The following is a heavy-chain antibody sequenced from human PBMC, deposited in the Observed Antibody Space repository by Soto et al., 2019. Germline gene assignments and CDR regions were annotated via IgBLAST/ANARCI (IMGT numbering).Heavy chain of an antibody. CDR2: ISSSSSTI. CDR3: ARGYYTSGHYYFDY. J-gene: IGHJ4*02. Sequence: EVQLVESGGGLVQPGGSLRLSCAVSGFTFSSYSMNWVRQAPGKGLEWISYISSSSSTIYYADSVRGRFTISRDNAKNSLYLQMNSLRAEDTAVYYCARGYYTSGHYYFDYWGQGTLVTVSS. V-gene: IGHV3-48*01. D-gene: IGHD3-10*01. CDR1: GFTFSSYS.